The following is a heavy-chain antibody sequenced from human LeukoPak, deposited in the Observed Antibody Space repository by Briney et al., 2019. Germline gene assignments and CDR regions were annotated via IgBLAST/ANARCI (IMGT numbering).Heavy chain of an antibody. CDR1: GGSISSYY. V-gene: IGHV4-59*01. Sequence: SETLSLTCTVSGGSISSYYWSWIRQPPGKGLEWIVYIYYSGSTNYNPSLKSRVTISVDTSKNQFSLKLSSVTAADTAVYYCARAVQTIFGVVTGFDPWGQGTLVTVSS. J-gene: IGHJ5*02. D-gene: IGHD3-3*01. CDR3: ARAVQTIFGVVTGFDP. CDR2: IYYSGST.